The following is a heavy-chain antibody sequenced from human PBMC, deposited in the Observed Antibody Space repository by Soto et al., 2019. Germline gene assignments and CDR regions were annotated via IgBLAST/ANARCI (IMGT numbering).Heavy chain of an antibody. Sequence: GGSLRLSYAASGFTFSRYGMHWVRQAPGRGLEWVAVIWYDGSNIYYADSVKGRFTISRDNSKDTLDLQMNSLRAEDTAVYYCARDREQWLVGYYFDYWGQGTLVTVSS. J-gene: IGHJ4*02. CDR2: IWYDGSNI. D-gene: IGHD6-19*01. CDR1: GFTFSRYG. V-gene: IGHV3-33*01. CDR3: ARDREQWLVGYYFDY.